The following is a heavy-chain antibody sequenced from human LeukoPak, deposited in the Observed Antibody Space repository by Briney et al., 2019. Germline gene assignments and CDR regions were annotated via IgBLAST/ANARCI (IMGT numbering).Heavy chain of an antibody. CDR3: VRLGWWDS. J-gene: IGHJ4*02. CDR2: VYYSGSI. D-gene: IGHD2-15*01. CDR1: RDSVSNDKFF. V-gene: IGHV4-39*01. Sequence: SETLSLTCTVSRDSVSNDKFFWGWIRQPPGEGLEWIGRVYYSGSIYYNPSLNSPVTLSVDTSKNQFSLKPSSLTTPHTGIYYRVRLGWWDSWGQGTLVTVSS.